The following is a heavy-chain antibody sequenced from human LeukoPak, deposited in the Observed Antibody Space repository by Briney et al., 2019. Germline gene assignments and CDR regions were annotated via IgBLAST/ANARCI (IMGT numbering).Heavy chain of an antibody. CDR1: GFTVSSNY. V-gene: IGHV3-66*01. Sequence: GGSLRLSCAASGFTVSSNYMSWVRQAPGKGLEWVSVIYSGGTTYYADSVKGRFTISRDNSKNTLYLQMHSLRAEDTAVYYCAKNVGNSGSLPEYWGQGTLVTVSS. D-gene: IGHD4-23*01. J-gene: IGHJ4*02. CDR2: IYSGGTT. CDR3: AKNVGNSGSLPEY.